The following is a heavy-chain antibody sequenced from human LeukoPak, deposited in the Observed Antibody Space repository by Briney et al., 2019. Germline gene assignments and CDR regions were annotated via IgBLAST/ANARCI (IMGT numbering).Heavy chain of an antibody. J-gene: IGHJ4*02. CDR3: ARWGDNKKLDY. V-gene: IGHV3-33*03. CDR1: GFTFSSHG. D-gene: IGHD3-16*01. Sequence: GGSLRLSCAASGFTFSSHGMHWVRQAPGKGLEWVAVIWYDGSEKYYGDFVKGRFTISRDSTKNTVYLQMNSLRADDTSVYYCARWGDNKKLDYWGQGTLVTVSS. CDR2: IWYDGSEK.